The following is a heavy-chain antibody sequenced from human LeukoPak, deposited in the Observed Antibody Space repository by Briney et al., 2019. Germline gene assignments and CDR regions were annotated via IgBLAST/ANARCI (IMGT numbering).Heavy chain of an antibody. J-gene: IGHJ4*02. CDR2: ISSSGSTI. CDR1: GFTFSDYY. CDR3: ARDPTHSSSWYGWSFDY. Sequence: GGSLRLSCAASGFTFSDYYMSWIRQAPGKGLEWVSYISSSGSTIYYADSVKGRFTISRDNSKNTLYLQMNSLRAEDTAVYYCARDPTHSSSWYGWSFDYWGQGTLVTVSS. D-gene: IGHD6-13*01. V-gene: IGHV3-11*04.